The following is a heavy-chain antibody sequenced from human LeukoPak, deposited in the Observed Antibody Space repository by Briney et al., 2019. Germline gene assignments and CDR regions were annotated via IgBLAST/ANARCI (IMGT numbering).Heavy chain of an antibody. CDR3: ARDWVAGVPFDAFDI. D-gene: IGHD3-10*01. Sequence: GGSLRLSCAASGFTLSSYWMSWVRQAPGKGLEWVANIKEDGGEKYYVDSVKGRFTISRDNAKNSLYLHMNSLTAEDTAMYYCARDWVAGVPFDAFDIWGQGTMVSVSS. CDR1: GFTLSSYW. CDR2: IKEDGGEK. J-gene: IGHJ3*02. V-gene: IGHV3-7*03.